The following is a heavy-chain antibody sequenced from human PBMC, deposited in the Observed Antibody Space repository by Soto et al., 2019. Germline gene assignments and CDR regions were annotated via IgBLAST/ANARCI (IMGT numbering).Heavy chain of an antibody. CDR2: IDHTGRT. D-gene: IGHD7-27*01. CDR1: GGPFNLYH. CDR3: ARSMNDHNHHHWGFDS. Sequence: SQCRSLTCAVCGGPFNLYHWRFIRQKKGKRLEWIGEIDHTGRTNYNPSVKVRVTMSVDTSKNQFSLNLRSVTAADTAVYFCARSMNDHNHHHWGFDSCGQGTLVTVSS. V-gene: IGHV4-34*01. J-gene: IGHJ5*01.